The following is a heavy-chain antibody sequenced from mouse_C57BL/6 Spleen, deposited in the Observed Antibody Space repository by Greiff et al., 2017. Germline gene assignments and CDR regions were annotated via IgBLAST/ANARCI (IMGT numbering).Heavy chain of an antibody. CDR3: ARSGKTGAMDD. J-gene: IGHJ4*01. Sequence: VQLQQSGPELVKPGASVKISCKASGYAFSSSWMNWVKQRPGKGLEWIGRIYPGAGDTNYNGKFKGKATLTADKSSSTAYMQLSSLTSEDSAVYFCARSGKTGAMDDWGQGTSVTVSS. D-gene: IGHD4-1*01. V-gene: IGHV1-82*01. CDR2: IYPGAGDT. CDR1: GYAFSSSW.